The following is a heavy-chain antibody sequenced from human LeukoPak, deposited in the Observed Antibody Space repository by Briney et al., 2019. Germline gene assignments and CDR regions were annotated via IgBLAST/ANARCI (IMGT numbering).Heavy chain of an antibody. J-gene: IGHJ4*02. D-gene: IGHD6-13*01. CDR1: GFTFSNYA. CDR2: ISGSGGST. Sequence: GGSLRLSCAASGFTFSNYAMSWVRQAPGKGLEWVSAISGSGGSTYYEDSVKGRFTISRDNSKNTLYLQMNRLRAEESAVYYCAKAKSWYYFDYWGQGTLVTVS. V-gene: IGHV3-23*01. CDR3: AKAKSWYYFDY.